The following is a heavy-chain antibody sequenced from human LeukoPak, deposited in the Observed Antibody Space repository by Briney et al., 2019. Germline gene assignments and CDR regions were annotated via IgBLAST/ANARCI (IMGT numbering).Heavy chain of an antibody. CDR1: GGSFSDYY. V-gene: IGHV4-34*01. Sequence: SETLSLTCAVYGGSFSDYYWSWIRQPPGKGLEWIGEINHSGSTNYNPSLKSRVIITVDTSKNQFSLKLSSVTAADTAVYYCGRGGRGWLQAALPYYFDYWGQGTLASVSS. D-gene: IGHD5-24*01. J-gene: IGHJ4*02. CDR3: GRGGRGWLQAALPYYFDY. CDR2: INHSGST.